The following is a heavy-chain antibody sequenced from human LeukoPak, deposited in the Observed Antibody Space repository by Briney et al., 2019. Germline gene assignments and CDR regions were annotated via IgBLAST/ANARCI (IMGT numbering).Heavy chain of an antibody. CDR2: INPSGCST. CDR1: GYTFTSYG. J-gene: IGHJ3*02. V-gene: IGHV1-46*01. D-gene: IGHD4-17*01. CDR3: ARVPYYYGDYSQAFDM. Sequence: GASVKVSCKASGYTFTSYGISWVRQAPGQGLEWMGIINPSGCSTSYAQTFQGRVTITADKSTSTAYMELSSLRSEDTAVYYCARVPYYYGDYSQAFDMWGQGTMVTVSS.